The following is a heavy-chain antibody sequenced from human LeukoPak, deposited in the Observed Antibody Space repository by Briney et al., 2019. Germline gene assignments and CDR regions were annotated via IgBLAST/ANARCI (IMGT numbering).Heavy chain of an antibody. CDR2: IKQDGSGK. V-gene: IGHV3-7*03. Sequence: GGSLRLSCAASGFTFSSYWMSWVRQAPGKGLEWVANIKQDGSGKYYVDSVKGRFTISRDNAKNSLYLQMNSLRAEDTAVYYCARRLGDYYYYGMDVWGKGTTVTVSS. D-gene: IGHD4-11*01. J-gene: IGHJ6*04. CDR1: GFTFSSYW. CDR3: ARRLGDYYYYGMDV.